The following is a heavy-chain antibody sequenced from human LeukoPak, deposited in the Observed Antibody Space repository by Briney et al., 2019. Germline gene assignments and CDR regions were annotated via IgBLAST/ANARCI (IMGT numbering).Heavy chain of an antibody. V-gene: IGHV3-9*01. J-gene: IGHJ4*02. CDR3: AKDRSYDYVWGSYAFDY. Sequence: PGGSLRLSCAASGFTFDDYAMHWVRQAPGKGLEWVSGISWNSGSIGYADSVKGRFTISRDNAKNSLYLQMNSLRAEDTALYYCAKDRSYDYVWGSYAFDYWGQGTLVTVSS. CDR2: ISWNSGSI. CDR1: GFTFDDYA. D-gene: IGHD3-16*01.